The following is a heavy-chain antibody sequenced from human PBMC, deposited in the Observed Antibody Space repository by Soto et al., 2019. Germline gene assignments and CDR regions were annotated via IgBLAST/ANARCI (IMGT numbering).Heavy chain of an antibody. CDR3: ASGDGSGRQPIDC. CDR2: IYYSGST. J-gene: IGHJ4*02. CDR1: GGSISSGDYY. Sequence: PSETLSLTCTVSGGSISSGDYYWSWIRQPPGKGLEWIGYIYYSGSTYYNPSLKSRVTISVDTSKNQFSLKLSSVTAADTAVYYCASGDGSGRQPIDCWGQGTLVTVSS. D-gene: IGHD3-10*01. V-gene: IGHV4-30-4*01.